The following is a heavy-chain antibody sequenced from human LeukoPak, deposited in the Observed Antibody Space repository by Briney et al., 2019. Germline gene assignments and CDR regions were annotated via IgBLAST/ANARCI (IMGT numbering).Heavy chain of an antibody. CDR3: ARDPGRPGRYWYFDL. Sequence: ASVKVSCRASGYTFTGYYMHWVRHAPGQGLEWMGWINPKSGDTKYAQKFQGRVTMTRDTSITTFYMDLSSLRSDDTAVYYCARDPGRPGRYWYFDLWGRGTLVAVSS. CDR2: INPKSGDT. D-gene: IGHD1-26*01. CDR1: GYTFTGYY. V-gene: IGHV1-2*02. J-gene: IGHJ2*01.